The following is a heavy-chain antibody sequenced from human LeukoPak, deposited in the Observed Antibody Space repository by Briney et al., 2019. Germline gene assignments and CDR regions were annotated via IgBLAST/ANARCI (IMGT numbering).Heavy chain of an antibody. V-gene: IGHV1-18*04. CDR2: ISAYNGNT. Sequence: ASVKVSCKASGYTFTGYYMHWVRQAPGQGLEWMGWISAYNGNTNYAQKLQGRVTMTTDTSTSTAYMELRSLRSDDTAVYYCARGSVVTRIWFDPWGQGTLVTVSS. D-gene: IGHD4-23*01. CDR3: ARGSVVTRIWFDP. J-gene: IGHJ5*02. CDR1: GYTFTGYY.